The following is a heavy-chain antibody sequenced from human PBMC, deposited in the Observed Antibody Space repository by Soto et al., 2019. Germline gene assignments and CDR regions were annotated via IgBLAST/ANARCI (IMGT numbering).Heavy chain of an antibody. D-gene: IGHD2-21*01. J-gene: IGHJ5*02. Sequence: GASVKVSCKASGGTFSSYAISWVRQAPGQGLEWMGGIIPIFGTANYAQKFQGRVTITADESTSTAYMELSSLRSDDTAVYYCVRRVASGHRSWFDPWGHGTLVTVSS. CDR2: IIPIFGTA. CDR1: GGTFSSYA. CDR3: VRRVASGHRSWFDP. V-gene: IGHV1-69*13.